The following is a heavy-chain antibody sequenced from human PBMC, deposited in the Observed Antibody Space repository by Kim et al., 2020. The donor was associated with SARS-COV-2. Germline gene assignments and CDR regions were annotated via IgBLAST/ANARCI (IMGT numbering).Heavy chain of an antibody. Sequence: ASVKVSCKASGYTFATYGVVWVRQASGQSLEWMGWINGGNGDTKYSQNFQDRVIISRDTSARTVYMDLSSLRSEDTAVYYCARVRLSGNHYFYGMDVWGQGTTVTVSS. D-gene: IGHD3-10*01. CDR2: INGGNGDT. CDR1: GYTFATYG. CDR3: ARVRLSGNHYFYGMDV. J-gene: IGHJ6*02. V-gene: IGHV1-3*01.